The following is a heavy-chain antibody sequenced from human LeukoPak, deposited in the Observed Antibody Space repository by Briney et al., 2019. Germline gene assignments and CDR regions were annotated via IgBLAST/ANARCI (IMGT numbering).Heavy chain of an antibody. Sequence: ASVKVSCKASGYTFTGYYMHWVRQAPGQGLEWMGIINPSGGSTSYAQKFQGRVTMTRDTSTSTVYMELSSLRSEDTAVYYCARHSVGYCSSTSCEHDAFDIWGQGTMVTVSS. V-gene: IGHV1-46*01. CDR3: ARHSVGYCSSTSCEHDAFDI. J-gene: IGHJ3*02. CDR1: GYTFTGYY. CDR2: INPSGGST. D-gene: IGHD2-2*01.